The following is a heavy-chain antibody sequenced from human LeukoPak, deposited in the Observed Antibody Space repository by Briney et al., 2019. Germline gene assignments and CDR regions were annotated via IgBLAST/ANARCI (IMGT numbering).Heavy chain of an antibody. D-gene: IGHD3-3*01. J-gene: IGHJ6*03. CDR1: GFTFSTYI. CDR2: IKQDGSEK. CDR3: ARDNRNFWSGYLNYYMDV. V-gene: IGHV3-7*01. Sequence: GGSLRLSCAASGFTFSTYIMNWVRQTPGKGLEWVANIKQDGSEKYYVDSVKGRFTISRDNAKNSLYLQMNSLRAEDTAVYYCARDNRNFWSGYLNYYMDVWGKGTTVTVSS.